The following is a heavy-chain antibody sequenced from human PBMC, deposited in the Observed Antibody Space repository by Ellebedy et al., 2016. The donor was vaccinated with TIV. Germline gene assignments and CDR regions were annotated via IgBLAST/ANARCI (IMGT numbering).Heavy chain of an antibody. CDR3: ARERRDY. CDR1: GFTFSKYA. J-gene: IGHJ4*02. CDR2: ISSSGMTI. V-gene: IGHV3-48*02. Sequence: GGSLRLXCAASGFTFSKYAMNWVRQAPGKGLEWVSYISSSGMTIYYADSVKGRFTISRDNAKNSLYLQMNSLRDEDTAVYYCARERRDYWGQGTLVTVSS.